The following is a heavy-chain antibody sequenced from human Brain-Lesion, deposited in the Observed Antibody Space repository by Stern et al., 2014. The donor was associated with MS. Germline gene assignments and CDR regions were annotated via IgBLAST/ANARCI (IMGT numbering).Heavy chain of an antibody. CDR1: GDSLSSSTFY. CDR3: ARHQLGYGYAYLRY. D-gene: IGHD5-18*01. Sequence: QLVESGPGLVKPSDTLSLTCSVSGDSLSSSTFYWGWIRQPPGKGPEWIGSVYYSGNTYYHPSLKRRFPISVDTSKNHFSLRLTSVTAADTAVYYCARHQLGYGYAYLRYWGQGTLVTVSS. V-gene: IGHV4-39*01. CDR2: VYYSGNT. J-gene: IGHJ4*02.